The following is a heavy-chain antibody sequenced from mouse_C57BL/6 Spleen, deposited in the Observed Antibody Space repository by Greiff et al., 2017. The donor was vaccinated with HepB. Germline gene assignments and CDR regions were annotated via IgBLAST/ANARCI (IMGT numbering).Heavy chain of an antibody. Sequence: EVKLVESGEGLVKPGGSLKLSCAASGFTFSSYALSWVRQTPEKRLEWVAYISSGGDYIYYADTVKGRFTISRANARNTLYLQMSSLKSEDTAMYYCTRDYDYDRFADWGQGTLVNVSA. V-gene: IGHV5-9-1*02. D-gene: IGHD2-4*01. CDR3: TRDYDYDRFAD. CDR1: GFTFSSYA. CDR2: ISSGGDYI. J-gene: IGHJ3*01.